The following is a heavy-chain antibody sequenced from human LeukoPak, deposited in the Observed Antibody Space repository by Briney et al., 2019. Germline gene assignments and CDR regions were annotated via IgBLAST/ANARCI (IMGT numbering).Heavy chain of an antibody. Sequence: SETLSLTCTVSGGSISSYYWSWIRQPAGKGLEWIGRIYTSGSTSYNPSLKSRVTTSVDTSKNQFSLKLTSVTAADTALYYCARRMGNSDGNDAFDIWGQGTMVTVSS. CDR1: GGSISSYY. J-gene: IGHJ3*02. V-gene: IGHV4-4*07. D-gene: IGHD1/OR15-1a*01. CDR3: ARRMGNSDGNDAFDI. CDR2: IYTSGST.